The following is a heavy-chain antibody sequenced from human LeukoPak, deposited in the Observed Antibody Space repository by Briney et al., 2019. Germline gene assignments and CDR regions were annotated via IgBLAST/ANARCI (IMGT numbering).Heavy chain of an antibody. J-gene: IGHJ4*02. Sequence: GRSLRLSCAASGFTFSSYAMHWVRQAPGKGLEWVAVISYDGSNKYYADSVKGRFTISRDNSKNTLYLQMNSLRAKDTAVYYCASNYGSGSYFSFFDYWGQGTLVTVSS. CDR1: GFTFSSYA. D-gene: IGHD3-10*01. V-gene: IGHV3-30-3*01. CDR3: ASNYGSGSYFSFFDY. CDR2: ISYDGSNK.